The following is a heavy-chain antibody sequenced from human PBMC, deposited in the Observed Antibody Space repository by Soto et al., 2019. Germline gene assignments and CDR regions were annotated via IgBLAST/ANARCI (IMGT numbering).Heavy chain of an antibody. CDR3: ARDQSSGVFDY. V-gene: IGHV1-18*01. CDR1: GYTFINSA. Sequence: QVQLVQSGGEVKQPGASVRVSCKATGYTFINSAIAWVRQAPGQGLEWMGWISPENGNTNNAQSVQGRVTITTEKSTSTASMEIRSLRSDDTDVYYCARDQSSGVFDYWGQGTLVTVST. D-gene: IGHD3-22*01. J-gene: IGHJ4*02. CDR2: ISPENGNT.